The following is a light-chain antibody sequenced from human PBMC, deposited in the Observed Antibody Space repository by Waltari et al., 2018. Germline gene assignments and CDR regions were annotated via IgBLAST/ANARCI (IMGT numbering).Light chain of an antibody. J-gene: IGKJ5*01. Sequence: DVPMTQSPSTLSAYVGDRVTITCRARQSIDTWLAWYQQKPGKAPKLLIYKASTLQSGVTSRFSGSGAGTEFTLTISSLQSEDFALYFCQQYDNWPITFGQGTRLEIK. CDR2: KAS. V-gene: IGKV1-5*03. CDR3: QQYDNWPIT. CDR1: QSIDTW.